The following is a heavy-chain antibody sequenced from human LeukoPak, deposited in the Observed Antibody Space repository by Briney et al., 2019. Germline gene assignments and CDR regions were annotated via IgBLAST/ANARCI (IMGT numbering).Heavy chain of an antibody. CDR2: INHSGST. D-gene: IGHD6-19*01. CDR1: GGSISTSSNY. J-gene: IGHJ4*02. Sequence: SETLSLTCAVSGGSISTSSNYWGWIRQPPGKGLEWIGEINHSGSTNYNPSLKSRVTISVDTSKNQFSLKVSSVTAADTAVYYCAGRGAPVAGASSFDFWGQGTLVTVSS. V-gene: IGHV4-39*01. CDR3: AGRGAPVAGASSFDF.